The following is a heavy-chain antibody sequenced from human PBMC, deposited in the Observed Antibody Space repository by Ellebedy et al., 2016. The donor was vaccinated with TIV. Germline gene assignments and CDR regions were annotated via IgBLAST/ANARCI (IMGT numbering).Heavy chain of an antibody. CDR3: ARETSTDSSSWYVVRGSLGDLNWFDP. D-gene: IGHD6-13*01. J-gene: IGHJ5*02. V-gene: IGHV6-1*01. Sequence: SQTLSLTCXISGDSVSSNSAAWNWIRQSPSRGLEWLGRTYYRSKWYNDYAVSVKSRITINPDTSKNQFSLQLNSVTPEDTAVYYCARETSTDSSSWYVVRGSLGDLNWFDPWGQGTLVTVSS. CDR2: TYYRSKWYN. CDR1: GDSVSSNSAA.